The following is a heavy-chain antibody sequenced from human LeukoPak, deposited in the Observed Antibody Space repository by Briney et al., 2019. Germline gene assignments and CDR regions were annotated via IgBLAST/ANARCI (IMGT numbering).Heavy chain of an antibody. V-gene: IGHV1-46*01. CDR2: IRPSSGNT. Sequence: ASVRVSCKASGYIFTNHYIHWVRQAPGQGLEYMGIIRPSSGNTAYTQKFQGRVTMTRDMSTSTVYMELSSLISEDTAVYYCAREPPDSYYFDYWGQGTLVTVSS. CDR3: AREPPDSYYFDY. D-gene: IGHD2-21*01. CDR1: GYIFTNHY. J-gene: IGHJ4*02.